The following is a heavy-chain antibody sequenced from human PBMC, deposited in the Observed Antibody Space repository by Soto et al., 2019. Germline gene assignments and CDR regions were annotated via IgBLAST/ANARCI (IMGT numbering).Heavy chain of an antibody. CDR1: GYTFTSYY. CDR2: INPSGGST. Sequence: GASVKVSCKASGYTFTSYYMHWVRQAPGQGLEWMGIINPSGGSTSYAQKFQGRVTMTRDTSTSTVYMELSSLRSEDTAVYYCASLGYCSSTSCYDLGPWGQGTLVTVSS. V-gene: IGHV1-46*01. J-gene: IGHJ5*02. D-gene: IGHD2-2*01. CDR3: ASLGYCSSTSCYDLGP.